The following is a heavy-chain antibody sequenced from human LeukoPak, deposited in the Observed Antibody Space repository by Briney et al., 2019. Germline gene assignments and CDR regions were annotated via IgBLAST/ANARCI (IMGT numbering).Heavy chain of an antibody. CDR3: ARLRCSSTSCSHSFDY. V-gene: IGHV1-69*13. Sequence: ASVKVSCKASGGTFSSYAISWVRQAPGQGLEWMGGIIPIFGTANYAQKFQGRVTITADESTSTAYMELSSLRSEDTAVYYCARLRCSSTSCSHSFDYWGQGTLVTVSS. CDR2: IIPIFGTA. D-gene: IGHD2-2*01. J-gene: IGHJ4*02. CDR1: GGTFSSYA.